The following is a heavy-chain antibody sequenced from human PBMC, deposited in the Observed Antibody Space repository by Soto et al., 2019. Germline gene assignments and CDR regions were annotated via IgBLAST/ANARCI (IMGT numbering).Heavy chain of an antibody. CDR3: ARGYYYDSSGYSGWDDAFDI. V-gene: IGHV4-4*07. CDR1: GGSISSYY. J-gene: IGHJ3*02. Sequence: QVQLQESGPGLVKPSETLSLTCTVSGGSISSYYWSWIRQPAGKGLEWIGRIYTSGSTNYNPSLKSRVTMSVDTSKNQFSLKLSSVTAADTAVYYCARGYYYDSSGYSGWDDAFDIWGQGTMVTVSS. D-gene: IGHD3-22*01. CDR2: IYTSGST.